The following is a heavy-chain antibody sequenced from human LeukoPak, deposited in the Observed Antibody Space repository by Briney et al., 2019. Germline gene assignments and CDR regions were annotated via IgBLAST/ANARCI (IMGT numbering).Heavy chain of an antibody. V-gene: IGHV1-2*02. D-gene: IGHD3-22*01. CDR3: ARGYDSSGYYYIPFDP. CDR1: GYTFTGYY. Sequence: GASVKVSCKASGYTFTGYYMHWVRQAPGQGLEWMGWINPNSGGTNYAQKFQGRVTMTRDTSTSTVYMELNSLRSVDTAVYYCARGYDSSGYYYIPFDPWGQGTLVTVSS. CDR2: INPNSGGT. J-gene: IGHJ5*02.